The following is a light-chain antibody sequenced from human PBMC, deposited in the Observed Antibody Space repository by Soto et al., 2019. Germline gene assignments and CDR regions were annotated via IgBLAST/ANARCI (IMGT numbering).Light chain of an antibody. J-gene: IGLJ1*01. V-gene: IGLV3-21*04. CDR3: QVWDSRSDHLYV. Sequence: SYELTQPPSVSVAPGQTARITCGGDNIGSKSVHWYQQKPGHAPVLVIYYDIDRPSGIPARFSGSNSGNTATLTISRVEAGDEADYYCQVWDSRSDHLYVFGPGTKVTVL. CDR2: YDI. CDR1: NIGSKS.